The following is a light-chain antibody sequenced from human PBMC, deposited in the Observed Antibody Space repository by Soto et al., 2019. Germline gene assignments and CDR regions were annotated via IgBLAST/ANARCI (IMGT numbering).Light chain of an antibody. CDR2: NDD. J-gene: IGLJ1*01. CDR3: QVWNISTDHYV. Sequence: SYELTQPPSVSVAPGQTATITCGGDNIGNINVHWYQPRPGQAPILVVYNDDDRPSGSPARFSGSNSGNTATLTISRVEAGDEADYYCQVWNISTDHYVFGTGTKVTGL. V-gene: IGLV3-21*02. CDR1: NIGNIN.